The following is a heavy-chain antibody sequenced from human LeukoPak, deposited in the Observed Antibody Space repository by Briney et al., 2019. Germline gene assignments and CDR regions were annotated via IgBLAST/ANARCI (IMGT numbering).Heavy chain of an antibody. D-gene: IGHD2-15*01. Sequence: SETLSLTCTVSGGSISSSSYYWGWIRQPPGKGLEWIGSIYYSGSTYYNPSLKSRVTISVDTSKNQFSLKLSSVTAADTAVYYCASRATRGYYYYFYMYVWGKGTTVTVSS. V-gene: IGHV4-39*01. CDR1: GGSISSSSYY. CDR3: ASRATRGYYYYFYMYV. J-gene: IGHJ6*03. CDR2: IYYSGST.